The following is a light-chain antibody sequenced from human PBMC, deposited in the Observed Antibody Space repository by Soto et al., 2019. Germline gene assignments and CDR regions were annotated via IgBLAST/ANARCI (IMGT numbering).Light chain of an antibody. V-gene: IGKV3-15*01. CDR2: DTS. J-gene: IGKJ4*01. CDR3: QQYNQWLT. Sequence: VVTQPPAILSVSPGERATLSCRASHSVGSTLAWYQQKPGQAPRLLRYDTSTRAPGIPARFSGRGSGTDFTLAISSLQSEDFAVYYCQQYNQWLTFGGGTKVDIK. CDR1: HSVGST.